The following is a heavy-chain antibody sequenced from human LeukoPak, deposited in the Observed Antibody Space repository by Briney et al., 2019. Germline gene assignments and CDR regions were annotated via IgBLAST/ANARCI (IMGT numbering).Heavy chain of an antibody. J-gene: IGHJ5*02. D-gene: IGHD3-10*01. CDR3: ARDEGPITMVVRSWDWFDP. V-gene: IGHV1-2*02. CDR2: INPNSGGT. Sequence: ASVKVSCKASGYTFTGYYMHWVRQAPGQGLEWMGWINPNSGGTNYAQKFQGRVTMTRDTSISTAYMELSRLRSDDTAVYYCARDEGPITMVVRSWDWFDPWGQGTLVTVSS. CDR1: GYTFTGYY.